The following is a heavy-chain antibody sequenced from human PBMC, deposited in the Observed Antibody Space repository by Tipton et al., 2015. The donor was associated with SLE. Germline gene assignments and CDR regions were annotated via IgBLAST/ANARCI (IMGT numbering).Heavy chain of an antibody. J-gene: IGHJ1*01. CDR2: INHSGST. Sequence: TLSLTCAVYGGSFSDYYWSWIRQPPGKGLEWIGEINHSGSTNYNPSLRSRVTISVDTSKNQFSLKLSSVTAADTAVYYCAALRFAAPYGKFQHWGQGTLITVSS. V-gene: IGHV4-34*01. CDR3: AALRFAAPYGKFQH. D-gene: IGHD4-17*01. CDR1: GGSFSDYY.